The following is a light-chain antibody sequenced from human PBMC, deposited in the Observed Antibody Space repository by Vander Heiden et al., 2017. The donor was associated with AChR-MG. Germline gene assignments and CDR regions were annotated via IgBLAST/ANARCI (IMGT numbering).Light chain of an antibody. CDR1: QSVSSN. Sequence: EIVMTQSPATLSVSPGERATLSCRASQSVSSNLAWYQHKPGQAPRLLIYSASTRATGISARFSGSGSGTEFTLTISSLQSEDFAVYYCQQYNNWPPLTFGGGTKVEIK. V-gene: IGKV3-15*01. J-gene: IGKJ4*01. CDR3: QQYNNWPPLT. CDR2: SAS.